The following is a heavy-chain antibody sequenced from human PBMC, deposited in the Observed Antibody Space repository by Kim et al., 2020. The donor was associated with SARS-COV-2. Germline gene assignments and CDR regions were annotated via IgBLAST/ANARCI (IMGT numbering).Heavy chain of an antibody. V-gene: IGHV1-3*01. J-gene: IGHJ4*02. D-gene: IGHD6-19*01. CDR1: GYTFIGYA. Sequence: ASVKVSCKASGYTFIGYAMHWVRQAPGLRLEWMGWINAGNGNTKYSQKFQGRVTFTRDTSASTAYMELSSLRSEDTAVYYCARDFVVAGREGDYWGQGTLVTVSS. CDR2: INAGNGNT. CDR3: ARDFVVAGREGDY.